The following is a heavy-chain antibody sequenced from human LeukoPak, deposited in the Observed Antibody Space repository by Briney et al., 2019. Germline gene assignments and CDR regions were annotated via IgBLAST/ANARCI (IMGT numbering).Heavy chain of an antibody. V-gene: IGHV4-61*01. CDR3: ARALYYDSWSAHEGFDY. D-gene: IGHD3-3*01. Sequence: SETLSLTCTVSGGSISSSSYYWSWIRQPPGKGLEWIGYIYYSGSTNYNPSLKSRVTISVDTSKNQFSLKLSSVTAADTAVYYCARALYYDSWSAHEGFDYWGQGTLVTVSS. CDR1: GGSISSSSYY. J-gene: IGHJ4*02. CDR2: IYYSGST.